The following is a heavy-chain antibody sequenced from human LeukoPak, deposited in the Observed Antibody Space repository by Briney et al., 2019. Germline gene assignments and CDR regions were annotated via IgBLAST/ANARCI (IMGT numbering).Heavy chain of an antibody. D-gene: IGHD1-26*01. CDR2: IYPGDSDT. V-gene: IGHV5-51*01. Sequence: GESLKISCKGSGYSFTNYWIGWGRQMPGKGREWMGIIYPGDSDTRDIPSFQGQVTISADKSISTAYLQWSSLKASDTAMYYCARRVDSYWFFDYWGQGTLVTVSS. CDR1: GYSFTNYW. J-gene: IGHJ4*02. CDR3: ARRVDSYWFFDY.